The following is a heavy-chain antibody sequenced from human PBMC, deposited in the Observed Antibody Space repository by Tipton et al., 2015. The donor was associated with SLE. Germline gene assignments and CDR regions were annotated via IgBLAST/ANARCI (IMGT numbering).Heavy chain of an antibody. D-gene: IGHD3-16*01. CDR3: ARLGRRGGNWYFDL. Sequence: TLSLTCTVSGGSISSYYWSWIRQPPGKGLEWIGYIYYSGSTNYNPSLKSRITLSVDTSKNQVSLNLNSVTAADMAVYYCARLGRRGGNWYFDLWGRGTLVTVSS. CDR2: IYYSGST. V-gene: IGHV4-59*08. CDR1: GGSISSYY. J-gene: IGHJ2*01.